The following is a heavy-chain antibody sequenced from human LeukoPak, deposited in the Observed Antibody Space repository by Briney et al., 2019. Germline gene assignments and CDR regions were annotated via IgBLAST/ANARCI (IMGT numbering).Heavy chain of an antibody. Sequence: PSETLSLTCAVYGGSFSGYYWSWIRQPPGKGLEWIGSISYSGSTYYNPSLKSRVTISVDTSKNQFSLKLSSVTAADTAVYYCARARGPLYIVATIPFFDYWGQGTLVTVSS. D-gene: IGHD5-12*01. CDR3: ARARGPLYIVATIPFFDY. J-gene: IGHJ4*02. CDR2: ISYSGST. CDR1: GGSFSGYY. V-gene: IGHV4-34*01.